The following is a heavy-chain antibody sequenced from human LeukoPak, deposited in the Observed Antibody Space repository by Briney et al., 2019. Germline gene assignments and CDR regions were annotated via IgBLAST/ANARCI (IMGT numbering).Heavy chain of an antibody. Sequence: SETLSLTCTVSGGSISSGDYYWSWIRQPPGKGLEWIGYIYYSGSTYYNPSLKSRVTISVDTSKNQFSLKLSSVTAADTAVYYCARDAPDISFGTDAFDIWGQGTMVTVSS. V-gene: IGHV4-30-4*02. J-gene: IGHJ3*02. D-gene: IGHD3-3*01. CDR1: GGSISSGDYY. CDR3: ARDAPDISFGTDAFDI. CDR2: IYYSGST.